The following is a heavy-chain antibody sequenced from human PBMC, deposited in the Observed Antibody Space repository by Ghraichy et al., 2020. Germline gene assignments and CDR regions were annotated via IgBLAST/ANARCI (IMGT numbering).Heavy chain of an antibody. D-gene: IGHD2-2*01. Sequence: GGSLRLSCAASGFTFSSYSMNWVRQAPGKGLEWVSSISSSSSYIYYADSVKGRFTISRDNAKNSLYLQMNSLRAEDTAVYYCARDPVRSAIWFDPWGQGTLVTVSS. CDR2: ISSSSSYI. J-gene: IGHJ5*02. V-gene: IGHV3-21*01. CDR3: ARDPVRSAIWFDP. CDR1: GFTFSSYS.